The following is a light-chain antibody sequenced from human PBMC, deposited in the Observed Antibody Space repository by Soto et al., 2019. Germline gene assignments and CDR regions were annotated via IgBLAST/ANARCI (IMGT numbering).Light chain of an antibody. V-gene: IGLV4-60*02. CDR2: LEGSGSY. Sequence: QSVLTQSSSASASLGSSVKLTCTLSSGHSSYIIAWHQQQPGKAPRYLMKLEGSGSYNKGSGVPDRFSGSSSGADRYLTSSIRHFDDEADYYCDSCDRNSWVFGAGTALTVL. CDR1: SGHSSYI. CDR3: DSCDRNSWV. J-gene: IGLJ3*02.